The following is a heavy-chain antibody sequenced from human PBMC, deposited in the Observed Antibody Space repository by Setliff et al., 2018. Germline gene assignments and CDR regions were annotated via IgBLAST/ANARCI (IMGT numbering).Heavy chain of an antibody. D-gene: IGHD2-15*01. J-gene: IGHJ4*02. CDR3: ARDLRPCCAHFDY. V-gene: IGHV4-31*03. Sequence: SETLSLTCTVSGGSISSGGYYWSWIRQHPGKGLEWIGYIYYSGSTYYNPSLKSRVTISVDTSKNQFSLQLNSVTPEDTAVYYCARDLRPCCAHFDYWGQGTLVTVSS. CDR2: IYYSGST. CDR1: GGSISSGGYY.